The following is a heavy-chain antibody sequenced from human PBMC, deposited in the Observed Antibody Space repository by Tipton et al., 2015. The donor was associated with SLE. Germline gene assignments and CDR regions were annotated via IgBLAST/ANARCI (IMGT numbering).Heavy chain of an antibody. J-gene: IGHJ4*02. CDR2: IYYSGST. V-gene: IGHV4-59*01. CDR1: DDSISSYY. Sequence: TLSLTCTVSDDSISSYYWSWIRQPPGKGLEWIGYIYYSGSTNYNPSLKSRVTISVDTSKNQFSLKLSSVTAADTAVYYCARGGGSYGHGEDFDYWGQGTLVTVSS. D-gene: IGHD5-18*01. CDR3: ARGGGSYGHGEDFDY.